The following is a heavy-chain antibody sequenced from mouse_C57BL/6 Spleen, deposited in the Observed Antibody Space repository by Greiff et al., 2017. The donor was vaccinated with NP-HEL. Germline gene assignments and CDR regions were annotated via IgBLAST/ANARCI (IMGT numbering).Heavy chain of an antibody. CDR3: ARGTTVY. V-gene: IGHV1-82*01. CDR2: IYPGDGDT. CDR1: GYAFSSSW. J-gene: IGHJ3*01. Sequence: VKLQESGPELVKPGASVKISCKASGYAFSSSWMNWVKQRPGKGLEWIGRIYPGDGDTNYNGKFKGKATLTADKSSSTAYMQLSSLTSEDSAVYFCARGTTVYWGQGTLVTVSA. D-gene: IGHD1-1*01.